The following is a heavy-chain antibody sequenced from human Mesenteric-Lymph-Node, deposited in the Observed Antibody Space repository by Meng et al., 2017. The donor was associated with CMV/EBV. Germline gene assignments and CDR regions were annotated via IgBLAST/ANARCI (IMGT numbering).Heavy chain of an antibody. Sequence: QVQLVQSGAEWKKPGASVKVSCKASGYISGFYIHWVRQSPGQGLEWMGRINHNSGDTNYAQKFQSRVTLTRDTSISTTYMEMSGLRSDDSAMYNCARSDGVHWGQGTLVTVSS. CDR2: INHNSGDT. D-gene: IGHD4-17*01. J-gene: IGHJ4*02. CDR1: GYISGFY. CDR3: ARSDGVH. V-gene: IGHV1-2*06.